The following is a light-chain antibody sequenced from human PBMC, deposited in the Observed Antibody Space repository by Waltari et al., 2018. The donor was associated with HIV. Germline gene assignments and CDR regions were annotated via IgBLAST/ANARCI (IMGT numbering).Light chain of an antibody. CDR2: GAS. J-gene: IGKJ1*01. V-gene: IGKV1-16*01. CDR3: QQYKTYPRT. Sequence: DIHMTQSPSSLSASIGDTITISCRAGQGISNYLAWFQMKPGKAPKSLIYGASRLHNGVPSRFSGSGSRTDFTLTINSLQPEDFATYYCQQYKTYPRTFGHGTKVE. CDR1: QGISNY.